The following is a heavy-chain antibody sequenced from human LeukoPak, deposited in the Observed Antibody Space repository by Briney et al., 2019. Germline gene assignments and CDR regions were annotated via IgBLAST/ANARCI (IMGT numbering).Heavy chain of an antibody. V-gene: IGHV1-69*04. J-gene: IGHJ6*02. D-gene: IGHD6-13*01. Sequence: ASVKVSCKASGVIFSNFAFNWVRQAPGQGLEWMGRIIPILDLAHFTQKFQGRLTITADKSTNTGYMELSSLTAEDTAVYYCASGQKQLIPGPPPRQYSYGMDVWGQGTTVTVS. CDR1: GVIFSNFA. CDR2: IIPILDLA. CDR3: ASGQKQLIPGPPPRQYSYGMDV.